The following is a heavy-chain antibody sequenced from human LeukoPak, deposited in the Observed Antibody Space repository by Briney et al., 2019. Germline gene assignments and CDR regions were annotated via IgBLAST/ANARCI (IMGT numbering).Heavy chain of an antibody. CDR3: ARASVVAATHYFDY. CDR2: INHSGST. D-gene: IGHD2-15*01. Sequence: PSETLSLTCAVYGGSFGGYYWSWIRQPPGKGLEWIGEINHSGSTNYNPSLKSRVTISVDTSKNQFSLKLSSVTAADTAVYYCARASVVAATHYFDYWGQGTLVTVSS. J-gene: IGHJ4*02. CDR1: GGSFGGYY. V-gene: IGHV4-34*01.